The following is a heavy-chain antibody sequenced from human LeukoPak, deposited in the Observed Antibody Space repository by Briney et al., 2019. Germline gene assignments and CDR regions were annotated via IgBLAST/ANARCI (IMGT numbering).Heavy chain of an antibody. V-gene: IGHV1-2*04. CDR3: ARSLQHSSSWYKLDY. CDR2: INPNSGGT. D-gene: IGHD6-13*01. Sequence: ASVKVSCKASGYTFTGYYMRWVRQAPGQGLEWMGWINPNSGGTNYAQKFQGWVTMTRDTSISTAYMELSRLRSDDTAVYYCARSLQHSSSWYKLDYWGQGTLVTVSS. CDR1: GYTFTGYY. J-gene: IGHJ4*02.